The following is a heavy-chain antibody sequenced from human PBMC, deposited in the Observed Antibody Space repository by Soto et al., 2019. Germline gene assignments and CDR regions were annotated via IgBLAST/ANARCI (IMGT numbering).Heavy chain of an antibody. V-gene: IGHV4-61*01. D-gene: IGHD2-15*01. J-gene: IGHJ4*02. Sequence: SETLSLTCTVSGGSVSSGSYYWSWIRQPPGKGLEWIGYIYYSGSTNYNPSLKSRVTISVDTSKNQFSLKVSSVTAADTAIYYCARTGYCSGGGCYTDYWGQGTLVTVSS. CDR2: IYYSGST. CDR1: GGSVSSGSYY. CDR3: ARTGYCSGGGCYTDY.